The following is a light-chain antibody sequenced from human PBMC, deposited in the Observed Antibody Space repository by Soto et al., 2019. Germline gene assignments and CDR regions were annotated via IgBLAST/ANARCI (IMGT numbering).Light chain of an antibody. V-gene: IGKV3-11*01. CDR2: DAS. J-gene: IGKJ4*01. CDR3: QQRSNWFLT. CDR1: QIVDSAF. Sequence: EIVLAQSPGVLSLSPGDRATLSCRASQIVDSAFFAWYQQKPGQAPRLLIYDASNRATGIPARFSGSGSGTDFTLTISSLEPEDFAVYYCQQRSNWFLTFGGGTKVDIK.